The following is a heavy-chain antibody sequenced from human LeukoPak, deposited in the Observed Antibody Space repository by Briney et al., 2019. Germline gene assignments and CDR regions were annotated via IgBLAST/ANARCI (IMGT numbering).Heavy chain of an antibody. CDR3: ARGGGAFHI. J-gene: IGHJ3*02. CDR2: MYTSGST. Sequence: PSETLSLTCTVSGDSITSGSYYWSWIRQPAGKGLEWIGRMYTSGSTNYIPSLKSRVTISVDTSKNQFSLKLTSVTATDTAVYYCARGGGAFHIWGQGTKVTVSS. V-gene: IGHV4-61*02. CDR1: GDSITSGSYY.